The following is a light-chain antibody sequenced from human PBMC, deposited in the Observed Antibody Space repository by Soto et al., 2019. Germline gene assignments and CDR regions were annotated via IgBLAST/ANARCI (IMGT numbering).Light chain of an antibody. V-gene: IGKV1-39*01. Sequence: DIQMTQSPSSLSASVGDRVTITCRASQSISNYLNWYQQKPGKAPKLLIYAASSLQSGVPSRLSGSGSGTDFTLTISSLQPEDFATYYCQQRYSTPRTFGQGTKVEIK. J-gene: IGKJ1*01. CDR1: QSISNY. CDR2: AAS. CDR3: QQRYSTPRT.